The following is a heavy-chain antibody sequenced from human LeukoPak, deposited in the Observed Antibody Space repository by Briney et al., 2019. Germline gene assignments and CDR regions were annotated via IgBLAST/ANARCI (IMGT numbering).Heavy chain of an antibody. CDR2: IYYSGST. D-gene: IGHD3-10*01. CDR3: ARYGEGNNAFDI. J-gene: IGHJ3*02. CDR1: GGSISSSSYY. Sequence: KPSETLSLTCTVSGGSISSSSYYWGWIRQPPGKGLEWIGSIYYSGSTYYNPSLKSRVTISVDRSKNQFSLKLSSVTAADTAVYYCARYGEGNNAFDIWDQGTMVTVSS. V-gene: IGHV4-39*07.